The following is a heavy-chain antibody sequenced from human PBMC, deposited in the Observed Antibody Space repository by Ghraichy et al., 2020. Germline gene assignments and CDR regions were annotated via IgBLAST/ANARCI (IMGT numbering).Heavy chain of an antibody. CDR2: IWYDGSNK. CDR1: GFTFSSYG. Sequence: GGSLRLSCAASGFTFSSYGMHWVRQAPGKGLEWVAVIWYDGSNKYYADSVKGRFTISRDNSKNTLYLQMNSLRAEDTAVYYCARVGDKDSSWYGMDVWGQGTTVTVSS. CDR3: ARVGDKDSSWYGMDV. D-gene: IGHD6-13*01. J-gene: IGHJ6*02. V-gene: IGHV3-33*01.